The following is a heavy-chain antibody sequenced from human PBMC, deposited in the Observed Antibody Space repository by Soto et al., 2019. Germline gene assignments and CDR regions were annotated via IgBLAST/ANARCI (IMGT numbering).Heavy chain of an antibody. CDR3: ARGRVLGYYYYYMDV. Sequence: SETLSLTCAVYGGSFSGYYWSWIRQPPGKGLEWIGEINHSGSTNYNPSLKSRATISVDTSKNQFSLKLSSVTAADTAVYYCARGRVLGYYYYYMDVWGKGTTVTVSS. J-gene: IGHJ6*03. CDR1: GGSFSGYY. V-gene: IGHV4-34*01. CDR2: INHSGST.